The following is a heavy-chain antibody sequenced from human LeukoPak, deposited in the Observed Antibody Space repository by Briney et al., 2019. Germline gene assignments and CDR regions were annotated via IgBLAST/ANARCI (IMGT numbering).Heavy chain of an antibody. V-gene: IGHV3-23*01. J-gene: IGHJ4*02. D-gene: IGHD2-2*01. CDR3: AKDLGYTSCLDY. CDR2: ISGSGGST. CDR1: GFTFSSYA. Sequence: GGSLRLSCAASGFTFSSYAMSWVRQAPGKGLGWVSAISGSGGSTYYADSVKGRFTISRDNSKNTLYLQMNSLRAEDTAVYYCAKDLGYTSCLDYWGQGTLVTVSS.